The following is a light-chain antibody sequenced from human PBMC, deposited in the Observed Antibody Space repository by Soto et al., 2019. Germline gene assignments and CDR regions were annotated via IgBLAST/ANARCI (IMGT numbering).Light chain of an antibody. V-gene: IGLV2-8*01. Sequence: QSALTQPPSASGSPGQSVTISCTGTKSDIGVYDFVSWYQHHPGKAPRLIIYEVVQRPSGVPDRFSGSKSANTASLIISGLQAADEAEYYCCCCSYADSSSFRVLFGGGTKLTVL. CDR2: EVV. CDR3: CSYADSSSFRVL. J-gene: IGLJ2*01. CDR1: KSDIGVYDF.